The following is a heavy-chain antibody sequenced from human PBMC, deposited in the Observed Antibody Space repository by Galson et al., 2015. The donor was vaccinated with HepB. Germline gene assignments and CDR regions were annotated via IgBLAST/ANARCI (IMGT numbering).Heavy chain of an antibody. Sequence: SVKVSCKASGYIFTDFGISWVRQAPGQGLEWMGWISAYNGNMKYAQNLQGRVAMTTDTSTSTAYMELSSLRSEDTAVYYCATNLLPSIMITFGGVIDYYYMDVWGKGTTVTVSS. CDR1: GYIFTDFG. CDR3: ATNLLPSIMITFGGVIDYYYMDV. V-gene: IGHV1-18*04. D-gene: IGHD3-16*02. J-gene: IGHJ6*03. CDR2: ISAYNGNM.